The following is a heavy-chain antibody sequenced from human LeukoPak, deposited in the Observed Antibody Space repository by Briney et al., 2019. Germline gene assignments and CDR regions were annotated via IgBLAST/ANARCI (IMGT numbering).Heavy chain of an antibody. D-gene: IGHD4-17*01. V-gene: IGHV5-51*01. J-gene: IGHJ2*01. CDR3: ARQVTTVTPWYCDL. CDR1: GYRFTSYW. Sequence: GGSLQISCKGSGYRFTSYWIGWVRQMPGKGLEGMGIIYPGDSDTRYSPSFQGQVTISADKSISTAYLQWSSLKASDTAMYYCARQVTTVTPWYCDLWGRGTLVTVSS. CDR2: IYPGDSDT.